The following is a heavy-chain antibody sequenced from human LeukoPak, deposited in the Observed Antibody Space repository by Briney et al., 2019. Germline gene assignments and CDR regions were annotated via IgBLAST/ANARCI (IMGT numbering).Heavy chain of an antibody. V-gene: IGHV3-53*01. CDR1: GFTVSSNY. D-gene: IGHD6-13*01. CDR3: ARASLTRGTSSSWYIHDY. J-gene: IGHJ4*02. Sequence: GGSLRLSCAASGFTVSSNYMSWVRQAPGKGLEWVSVIYSGGSTYYADSVKGRFTISRDNSKNTLYLQMNSLRAEDTAVYYCARASLTRGTSSSWYIHDYWGQGTLVTVSS. CDR2: IYSGGST.